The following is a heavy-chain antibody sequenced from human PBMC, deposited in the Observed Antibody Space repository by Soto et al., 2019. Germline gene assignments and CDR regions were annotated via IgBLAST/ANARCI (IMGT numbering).Heavy chain of an antibody. J-gene: IGHJ6*02. CDR2: IVGSGSST. V-gene: IGHV3-23*01. CDR1: GFTFSSSA. CDR3: AKARGESYYYGMDV. D-gene: IGHD3-10*01. Sequence: EVQLLESGGGLVQPGGSLRLSCAASGFTFSSSAMNWVRQAPGKGLEWVSSIVGSGSSTYYADSVKGRFTISRDNSKNTLSLHMNSLRAEDTALYYCAKARGESYYYGMDVWGHGTTVTVSS.